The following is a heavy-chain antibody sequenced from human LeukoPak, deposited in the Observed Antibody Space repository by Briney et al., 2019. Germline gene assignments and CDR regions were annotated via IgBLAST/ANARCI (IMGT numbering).Heavy chain of an antibody. V-gene: IGHV4-4*02. CDR3: SRENGAFSPFGY. Sequence: PSETLSLTCGDSGGSISNTNWWSWVRPPPGQGLEWIGEISLTGLTHYNPSLESRVTVSLDKSKNQLSLNLTSVTAADTAVYYCSRENGAFSPFGYWGQGTLVTVLS. J-gene: IGHJ4*02. CDR2: ISLTGLT. CDR1: GGSISNTNW. D-gene: IGHD2-8*01.